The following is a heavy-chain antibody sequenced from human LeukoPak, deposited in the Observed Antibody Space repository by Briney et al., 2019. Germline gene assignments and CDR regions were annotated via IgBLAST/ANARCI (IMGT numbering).Heavy chain of an antibody. CDR1: GYSISSGYY. CDR2: IYHSGST. CDR3: ARVLYYDILTGYSPFDY. J-gene: IGHJ4*02. D-gene: IGHD3-9*01. V-gene: IGHV4-38-2*02. Sequence: SETLSLTCTVSGYSISSGYYWGWIRQPPGKGLEWIGRIYHSGSTYYNPSLKSRVTISVDTSKNQFSLKLSSVTAADTAVYYCARVLYYDILTGYSPFDYWGQGTLVTVSS.